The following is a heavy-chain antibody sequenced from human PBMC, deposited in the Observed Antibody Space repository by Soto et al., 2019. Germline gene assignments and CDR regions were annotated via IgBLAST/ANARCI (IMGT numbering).Heavy chain of an antibody. D-gene: IGHD4-4*01. J-gene: IGHJ6*02. V-gene: IGHV3-33*01. Sequence: QVQLVESGGGVVQPGRSLRLSCAASGFTFSSYGMHWVRQAPGKGLEWVAVIWYDGSNKYYADSVKGRFTISRDNSKNTLYLQMNSLRAEDTAVYYCARDPPTTGAMDIWGQGTTVTVSS. CDR2: IWYDGSNK. CDR3: ARDPPTTGAMDI. CDR1: GFTFSSYG.